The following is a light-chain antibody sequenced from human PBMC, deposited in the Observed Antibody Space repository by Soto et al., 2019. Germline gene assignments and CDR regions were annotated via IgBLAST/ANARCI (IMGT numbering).Light chain of an antibody. Sequence: MTQSPSSLSASVGDRVTITCRASQSVSSYLTWYQQKPGQAPRLLIYGASTRATGIPARFSGSGSATEFTLTISSLQSEDFAVYYCQQYKNGWTFGQGTKVDIK. CDR3: QQYKNGWT. J-gene: IGKJ1*01. CDR2: GAS. V-gene: IGKV3-15*01. CDR1: QSVSSY.